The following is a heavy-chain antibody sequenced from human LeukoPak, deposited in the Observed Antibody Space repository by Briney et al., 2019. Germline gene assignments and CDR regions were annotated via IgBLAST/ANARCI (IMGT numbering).Heavy chain of an antibody. Sequence: PGGSLRLSCAASGFTVNNNYMSWVRQAPGKGLEWVSIIYSGGNTYYADSVKGRFTISRDNSKNTLYLQMNSLRAEDTAVYYCARVTGPTSTVVRGVIIPTFDYWGQGTLVTVSS. CDR1: GFTVNNNY. V-gene: IGHV3-53*01. J-gene: IGHJ4*02. CDR3: ARVTGPTSTVVRGVIIPTFDY. CDR2: IYSGGNT. D-gene: IGHD3-10*01.